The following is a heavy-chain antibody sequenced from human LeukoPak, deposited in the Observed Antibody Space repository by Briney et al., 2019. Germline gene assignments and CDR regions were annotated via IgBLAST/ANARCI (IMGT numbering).Heavy chain of an antibody. J-gene: IGHJ4*02. CDR2: IYHSGST. CDR3: ARVNYGDLGVTFDY. D-gene: IGHD4-17*01. Sequence: PSQTLSLTCAVSGGSISSSNWWSWVRQPPGKGLEWIGEIYHSGSTNYNPSLKSRVTISVDKSKNQFSLKLSSVTAADTAVYYCARVNYGDLGVTFDYWGQGTLVTVSS. CDR1: GGSISSSNW. V-gene: IGHV4-4*02.